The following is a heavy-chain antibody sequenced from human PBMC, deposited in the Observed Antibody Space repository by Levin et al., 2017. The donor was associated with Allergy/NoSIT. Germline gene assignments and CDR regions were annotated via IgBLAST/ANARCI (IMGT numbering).Heavy chain of an antibody. Sequence: ASVKVSCKASGYTFTSYDINWVRQATGQGLEWMGWMNPNSGNTGYAQKFQGRVTMTRNTSISTAYMELSSLRSEDTAVYYCARGLSEQQLVLGLDWFDPWGQGTLVTVSS. CDR3: ARGLSEQQLVLGLDWFDP. CDR2: MNPNSGNT. CDR1: GYTFTSYD. J-gene: IGHJ5*02. D-gene: IGHD6-13*01. V-gene: IGHV1-8*01.